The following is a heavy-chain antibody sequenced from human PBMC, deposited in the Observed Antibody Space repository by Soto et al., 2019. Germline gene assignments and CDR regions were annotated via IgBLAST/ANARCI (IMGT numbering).Heavy chain of an antibody. Sequence: EASVKVSCKASGYTFTGYAMHWVRQAPGQRLEWMGWINAGNGNTKYSQKFQGRFTISRDNSKNTLYLQMNSLRVEDTAIYYCAKAWGIDYWGQGTLVTVSS. CDR3: AKAWGIDY. CDR1: GYTFTGYA. V-gene: IGHV1-3*01. J-gene: IGHJ4*02. D-gene: IGHD7-27*01. CDR2: INAGNGNT.